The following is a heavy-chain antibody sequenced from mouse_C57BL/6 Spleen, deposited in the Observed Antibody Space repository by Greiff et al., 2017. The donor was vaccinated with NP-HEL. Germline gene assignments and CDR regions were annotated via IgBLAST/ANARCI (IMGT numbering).Heavy chain of an antibody. D-gene: IGHD1-1*01. V-gene: IGHV1-82*01. CDR1: GYAFSSSW. CDR3: ARSRGRENWYFDV. CDR2: IYPGDGDT. Sequence: VQLQQSGPELVKISCKASGYAFSSSWMNWVKQRPGKGLEWIGRIYPGDGDTNYNGKFKGKATLTADKSSSTAYMQLSSLTSEDSAVYFCARSRGRENWYFDVWGTGTTVTVSS. J-gene: IGHJ1*03.